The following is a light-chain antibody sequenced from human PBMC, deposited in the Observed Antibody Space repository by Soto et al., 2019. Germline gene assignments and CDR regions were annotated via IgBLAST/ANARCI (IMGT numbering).Light chain of an antibody. Sequence: EIVLTQSPATLSLSPGERVTLSCRASQSVSSYLAWYQQKPGQAPRLLIYDASNRATGIPARFSGSGSGTDFTLTISSLEPEDFAVYYCQQRSNWPSSITFGPGTKVDIK. V-gene: IGKV3-11*01. CDR2: DAS. CDR3: QQRSNWPSSIT. J-gene: IGKJ3*01. CDR1: QSVSSY.